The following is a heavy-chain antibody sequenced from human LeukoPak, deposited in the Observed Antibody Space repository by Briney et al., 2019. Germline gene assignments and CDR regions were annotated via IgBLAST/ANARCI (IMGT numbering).Heavy chain of an antibody. CDR1: GGSISSYY. Sequence: SETLSLTCTVSGGSISSYYWSWIRQPPGKGLEWIGYNSYSGNTNYNPSLKGRVTISVDTSKNHFSLNLRSVTAADTAVYYCARVSVAGTGPDYWGQGTLVTVSS. V-gene: IGHV4-59*01. CDR3: ARVSVAGTGPDY. CDR2: NSYSGNT. J-gene: IGHJ4*02. D-gene: IGHD6-13*01.